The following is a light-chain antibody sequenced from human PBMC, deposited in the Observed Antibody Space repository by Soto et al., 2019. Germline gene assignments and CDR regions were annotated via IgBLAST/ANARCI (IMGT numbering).Light chain of an antibody. CDR3: QQRSDWLLT. Sequence: EIVLTQSPATLSLSPGERATLSCRASQSVSSYLAWYQQKPGQAPRLLIYDVSNRATGIPARFSGSGSGTDFTLTISSLEPEDFAVYYCQQRSDWLLTFGGGTKVEIK. V-gene: IGKV3-11*01. CDR2: DVS. CDR1: QSVSSY. J-gene: IGKJ4*01.